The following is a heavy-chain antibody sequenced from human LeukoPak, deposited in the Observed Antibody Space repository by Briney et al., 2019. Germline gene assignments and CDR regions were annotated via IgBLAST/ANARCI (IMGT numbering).Heavy chain of an antibody. J-gene: IGHJ4*02. Sequence: SVKVSCKASGGTFSSYAISWVRQAPGQGLEWMGRIIPIFGTANYAQKFQGRVTITTDESTSTAYMELSCLRSEDTAVYYCARGAAMVAYYFDYWGQGTLVTVSS. V-gene: IGHV1-69*05. CDR1: GGTFSSYA. CDR3: ARGAAMVAYYFDY. CDR2: IIPIFGTA. D-gene: IGHD5-18*01.